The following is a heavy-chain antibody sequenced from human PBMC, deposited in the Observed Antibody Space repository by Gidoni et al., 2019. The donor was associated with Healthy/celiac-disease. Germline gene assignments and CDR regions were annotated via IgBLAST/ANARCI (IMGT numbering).Heavy chain of an antibody. V-gene: IGHV3-23*01. Sequence: EVQLLESGGGLVQPGGSLRLSCAASGFTFSSSAMSWVRQAPGKGLEWVSAISGSGGSTYYADSVKGRFTISRDNSKNTLYLQMNSLRAEDTAVYYCAKDIAVAGTSGYFQHWGQGTLVTVSS. CDR2: ISGSGGST. J-gene: IGHJ1*01. CDR1: GFTFSSSA. D-gene: IGHD6-19*01. CDR3: AKDIAVAGTSGYFQH.